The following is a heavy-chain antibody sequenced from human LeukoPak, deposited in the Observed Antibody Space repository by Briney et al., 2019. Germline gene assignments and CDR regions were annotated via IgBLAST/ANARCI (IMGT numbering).Heavy chain of an antibody. V-gene: IGHV4-38-2*02. D-gene: IGHD3-22*01. Sequence: SETLSLTCNVSDYSINSGYFWGWVRQPPGKGLEWIGSIYYSGSTYYNPSLKSRVTISLDASKNQFSLKLSSVTAADTAVYYCARQRYYYDSSNYFDYWGQGALVTVSS. CDR3: ARQRYYYDSSNYFDY. J-gene: IGHJ4*02. CDR2: IYYSGST. CDR1: DYSINSGYF.